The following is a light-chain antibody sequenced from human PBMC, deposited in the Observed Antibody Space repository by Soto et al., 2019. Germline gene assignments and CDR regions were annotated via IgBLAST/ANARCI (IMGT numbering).Light chain of an antibody. V-gene: IGKV1-39*01. J-gene: IGKJ4*01. CDR3: QQTYSHPLT. CDR1: QSISSY. CDR2: AAS. Sequence: DIQMTQSPSSVSASVGDRVTITCRASQSISSYLNWYQQKPGKAPKFLIYAASSLQSGVPSRFSGSRSGTDFTLTISSLQPEDFATYFCQQTYSHPLTSGGVTTADIK.